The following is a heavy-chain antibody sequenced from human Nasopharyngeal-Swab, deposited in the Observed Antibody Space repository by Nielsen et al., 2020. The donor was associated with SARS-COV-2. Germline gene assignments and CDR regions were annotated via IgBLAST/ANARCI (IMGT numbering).Heavy chain of an antibody. Sequence: GESLKISCAASGFTFSIYTMNWVRQAPGKGLEWVSAISSSGDYIYYAGSVKGRFTISRDNAKNSLYLQMNSLRAEDTAVYYCARASSGYDEWYFDLWGRGTLVTVSS. D-gene: IGHD5-12*01. CDR2: ISSSGDYI. CDR1: GFTFSIYT. V-gene: IGHV3-21*01. CDR3: ARASSGYDEWYFDL. J-gene: IGHJ2*01.